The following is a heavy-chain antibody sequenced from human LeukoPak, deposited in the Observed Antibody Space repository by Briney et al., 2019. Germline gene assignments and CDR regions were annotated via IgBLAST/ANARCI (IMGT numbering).Heavy chain of an antibody. CDR1: GFTFSSYS. CDR3: AKVTLYYVTSGFDY. CDR2: ISDSGVNT. D-gene: IGHD2-8*01. V-gene: IGHV3-23*01. Sequence: PGGSLRLSCAASGFTFSSYSMSWVSQAPGKRLEWVSTISDSGVNTYYADSVKGRFTISRDNFKNTLSLQTNSLRAEDTAVYYCAKVTLYYVTSGFDYWGQGTLVTVSS. J-gene: IGHJ4*02.